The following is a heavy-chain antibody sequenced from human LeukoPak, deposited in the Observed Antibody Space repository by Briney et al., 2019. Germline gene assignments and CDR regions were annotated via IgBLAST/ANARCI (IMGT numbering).Heavy chain of an antibody. CDR2: INTNTGNP. Sequence: ASVKVSCKASGYTFTSYAMNWVRQAPGQGLEWMGWINTNTGNPTFAQGFTGRFVFSLDTSVSTAYLQISSLKAEDTAVYHCAREIAVAGTPYFDYWGQGTLVTVSS. CDR3: AREIAVAGTPYFDY. V-gene: IGHV7-4-1*02. J-gene: IGHJ4*02. D-gene: IGHD6-19*01. CDR1: GYTFTSYA.